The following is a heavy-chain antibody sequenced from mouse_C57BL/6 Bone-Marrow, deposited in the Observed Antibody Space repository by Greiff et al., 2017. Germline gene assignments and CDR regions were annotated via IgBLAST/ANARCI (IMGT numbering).Heavy chain of an antibody. CDR2: ISDGGSYT. CDR3: ARGDDYDDGPYYAMDY. V-gene: IGHV5-4*01. J-gene: IGHJ4*01. CDR1: GFTFSSYA. D-gene: IGHD2-4*01. Sequence: EVQGVESGGGLVTPGGSLKLSCAASGFTFSSYAMSWVRQTPEKRLEWVATISDGGSYTYYPDNVKGRFTISRDTAKNNLYLQMSHLKSEDTAMYYWARGDDYDDGPYYAMDYWGQGTSVTVSS.